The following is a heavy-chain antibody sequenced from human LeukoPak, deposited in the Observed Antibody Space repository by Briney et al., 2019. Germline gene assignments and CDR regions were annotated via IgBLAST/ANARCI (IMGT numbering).Heavy chain of an antibody. J-gene: IGHJ5*02. V-gene: IGHV4-30-4*01. CDR1: GGSISSGDYY. CDR3: ARGRYCSSTTCYGRWFDP. D-gene: IGHD2-2*01. CDR2: IYYSGTT. Sequence: SQTLSLTCTVSGGSISSGDYYWSWIRQPPGKGLEWIGYIYYSGTTYYNPSLKSRVTISVDTSKNQFSLKLSSVTAADTAVYYCARGRYCSSTTCYGRWFDPWGQGTLVTVSS.